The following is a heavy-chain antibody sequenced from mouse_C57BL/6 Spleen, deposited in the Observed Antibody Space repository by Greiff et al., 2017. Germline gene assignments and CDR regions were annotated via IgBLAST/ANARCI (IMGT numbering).Heavy chain of an antibody. CDR2: IYPGSGST. D-gene: IGHD1-1*01. V-gene: IGHV1-55*01. CDR3: ARHSTVVARYFDV. J-gene: IGHJ1*03. Sequence: QVQLQQPGAELVKPGASVKMSCKASGYTFTSYWITWVKQRPGQGLEWIGDIYPGSGSTNYNEKFKSKATLTVDTSSSAAYRQLSSLTSEDSAVYYCARHSTVVARYFDVWGTGTTVTVSS. CDR1: GYTFTSYW.